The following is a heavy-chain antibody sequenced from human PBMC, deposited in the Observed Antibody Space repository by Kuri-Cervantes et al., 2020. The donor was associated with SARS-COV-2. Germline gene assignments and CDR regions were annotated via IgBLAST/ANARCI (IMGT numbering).Heavy chain of an antibody. V-gene: IGHV1-2*02. CDR2: INPNSGGT. D-gene: IGHD7-27*01. CDR3: ARDREITGAPYDAFDI. Sequence: ASVKVSCKASGYTFTGYYMHWVRQAPGQGLEWMGWINPNSGGTNYAQKFQGRVTMTRDTSTSTAYMELSRLRSDDTAVYYCARDREITGAPYDAFDIWGQGTMVTVSS. CDR1: GYTFTGYY. J-gene: IGHJ3*02.